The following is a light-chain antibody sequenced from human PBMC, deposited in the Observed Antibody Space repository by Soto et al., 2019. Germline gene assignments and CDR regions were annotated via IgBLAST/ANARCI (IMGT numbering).Light chain of an antibody. J-gene: IGKJ2*01. CDR2: GAS. CDR1: QSVSNN. CDR3: QQYNNWPPYT. V-gene: IGKV3-15*01. Sequence: EVVMTQSPATLSVSPGERATLSCRASQSVSNNLAWYQQRPGQAPRLLIYGASTRATGIPARFSGSGSGTEFTLTISSLQSEDFAVYYCQQYNNWPPYTFGQGTKLEIK.